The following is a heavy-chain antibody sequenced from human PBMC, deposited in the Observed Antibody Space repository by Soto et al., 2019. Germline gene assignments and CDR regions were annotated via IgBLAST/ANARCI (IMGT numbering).Heavy chain of an antibody. CDR1: GFTFYNYA. Sequence: EVQLLESGGGLVRPGVSLRLSCAASGFTFYNYAMNWVRQAPGKGLEWVSTISGGGDGTYYADSVKGRFTISRDNSRNTVYLQMNSLRAEDTAVYYCAKKGLGSLATYCTTGDCHYAFDVWGQGTLVTVSS. CDR3: AKKGLGSLATYCTTGDCHYAFDV. D-gene: IGHD2-8*01. CDR2: ISGGGDGT. J-gene: IGHJ3*01. V-gene: IGHV3-23*01.